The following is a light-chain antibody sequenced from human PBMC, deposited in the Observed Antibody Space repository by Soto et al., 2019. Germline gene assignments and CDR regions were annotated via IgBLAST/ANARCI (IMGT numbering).Light chain of an antibody. J-gene: IGLJ2*01. CDR2: RNN. CDR1: SSNFGSNY. Sequence: QSVLSQPPSASGTPGQRVTISCSGSSSNFGSNYVYWYQQLPGMAPKLLIYRNNQRPSGVPDRFSGSKSGTSASLAISGLPAEDGACYYWAALGDSPRAVVFGGGTKLTVL. CDR3: AALGDSPRAVV. V-gene: IGLV1-47*01.